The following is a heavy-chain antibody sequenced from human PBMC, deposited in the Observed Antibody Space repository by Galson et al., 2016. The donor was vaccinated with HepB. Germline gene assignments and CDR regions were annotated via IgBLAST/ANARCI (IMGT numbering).Heavy chain of an antibody. D-gene: IGHD6-19*01. J-gene: IGHJ5*01. CDR1: GYKFTNYW. CDR3: ARPHTFSSGWLNWFDS. V-gene: IGHV5-51*01. CDR2: IYPDDSDT. Sequence: QSGAEVKKPGESLKISCKASGYKFTNYWIAWVRQKPGQGLEWVGIIYPDDSDTKYSPSLQGQVTISVDKSNSTAYLQWRSLKASDTAVYYCARPHTFSSGWLNWFDSWGQGTLVTVSS.